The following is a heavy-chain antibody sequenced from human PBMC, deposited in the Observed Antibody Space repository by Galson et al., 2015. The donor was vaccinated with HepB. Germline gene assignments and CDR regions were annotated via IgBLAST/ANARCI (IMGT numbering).Heavy chain of an antibody. CDR1: GFTFSNYV. D-gene: IGHD1-7*01. V-gene: IGHV3-30-3*01. CDR3: AREVDWNSFDY. Sequence: SLRLSCAASGFTFSNYVMHWVRQAPGKGLEWVAFISYDGSNKNYADSVKGRFTISSDNSKSPLHLEMSSLKTEDMAVYYCAREVDWNSFDYWGQGTLVTVSS. J-gene: IGHJ4*02. CDR2: ISYDGSNK.